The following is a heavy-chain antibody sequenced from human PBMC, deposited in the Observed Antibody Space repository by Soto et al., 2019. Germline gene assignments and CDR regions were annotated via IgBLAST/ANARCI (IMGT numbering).Heavy chain of an antibody. CDR1: VASIRSYN. Sequence: QVQLQESGPGLVKPSETLSLTCAVSVASIRSYNWGWIRQPAGKGLEWFCRMQHTGNTNYNPALQSRVTMSVDTSKNQISLKMTSVTAADTAVYFCAKDVSSRRWFDPWGQGILVIVSS. CDR2: MQHTGNT. D-gene: IGHD3-16*01. J-gene: IGHJ5*02. CDR3: AKDVSSRRWFDP. V-gene: IGHV4-4*07.